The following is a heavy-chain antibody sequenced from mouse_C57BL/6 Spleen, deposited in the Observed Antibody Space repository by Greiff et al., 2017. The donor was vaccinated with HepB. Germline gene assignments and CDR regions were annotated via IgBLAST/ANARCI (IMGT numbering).Heavy chain of an antibody. CDR2: IDPETGGT. D-gene: IGHD1-1*01. Sequence: VQLQQSGAELVRPGASVTLSCKASGYTFTDYEMHWVKQTPVHGLEWIGAIDPETGGTAYNQKFKGKAILTAEKSSSTAYMELRSLTSEDSAVYYCTRRTVVGFDYWGQGTTLTVSS. J-gene: IGHJ2*01. CDR1: GYTFTDYE. CDR3: TRRTVVGFDY. V-gene: IGHV1-15*01.